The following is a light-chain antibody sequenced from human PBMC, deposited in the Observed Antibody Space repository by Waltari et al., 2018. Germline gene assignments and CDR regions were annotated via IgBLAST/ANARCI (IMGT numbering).Light chain of an antibody. CDR1: SSDVGGYNY. CDR3: CSYAGSYTWV. V-gene: IGLV2-11*01. J-gene: IGLJ3*02. CDR2: DVS. Sequence: QSALTQPHSVSGSPGQSVTISCTGTSSDVGGYNYVYWYQQHPGKAPKLMLYDVSKRPSGVPDRFSGSKSGNTASLTISGLQAEDEADFYCCSYAGSYTWVFGGGTKLTVL.